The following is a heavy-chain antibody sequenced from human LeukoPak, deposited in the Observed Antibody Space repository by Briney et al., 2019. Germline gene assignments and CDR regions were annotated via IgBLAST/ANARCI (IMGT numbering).Heavy chain of an antibody. CDR3: ARRYCSGGSCIPDY. V-gene: IGHV1-2*02. CDR1: GYTFTGYY. D-gene: IGHD2-15*01. CDR2: INPNSGGA. Sequence: ASVKVSCKASGYTFTGYYMHWVRQAPGQGLEWMGWINPNSGGANYAQKFQGRVTMTRDTSISTAYMELSRLRSDDTAVYYCARRYCSGGSCIPDYWGQGTPVTVSS. J-gene: IGHJ4*02.